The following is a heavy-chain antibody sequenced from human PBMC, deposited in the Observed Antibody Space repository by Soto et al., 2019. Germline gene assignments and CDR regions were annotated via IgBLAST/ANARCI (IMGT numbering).Heavy chain of an antibody. D-gene: IGHD3-10*01. CDR2: VKSKTDGGSA. J-gene: IGHJ4*01. CDR1: GFPFSNAW. CDR3: TTDSRTTMPEVRFDY. Sequence: PGGSLRLFCAASGFPFSNAWINWVRQTPGTGLQWVGRVKSKTDGGSADYAAPVKGRFAVSRDDSKNIVYLQMNSVKIEDTGVYYCTTDSRTTMPEVRFDYWGHGTLVTVSS. V-gene: IGHV3-15*07.